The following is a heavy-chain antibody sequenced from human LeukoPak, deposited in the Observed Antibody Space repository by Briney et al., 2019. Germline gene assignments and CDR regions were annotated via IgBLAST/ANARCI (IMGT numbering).Heavy chain of an antibody. J-gene: IGHJ3*02. CDR2: IKQDGSEK. Sequence: GGSLRLSCAASGFTFSNYWMSWVRQAPGKGLEWVANIKQDGSEKFYADSVKGRFTISRDHAKNSMYLQMDSLRAEDTAVYYCVRDHYIVVGPAAAVFDIWGQGTKVTVSS. D-gene: IGHD2-2*01. CDR1: GFTFSNYW. V-gene: IGHV3-7*01. CDR3: VRDHYIVVGPAAAVFDI.